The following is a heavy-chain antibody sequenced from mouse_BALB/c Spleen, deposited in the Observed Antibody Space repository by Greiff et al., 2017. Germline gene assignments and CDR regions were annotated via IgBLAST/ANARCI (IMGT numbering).Heavy chain of an antibody. D-gene: IGHD1-1*01. CDR2: IYPGNGDT. J-gene: IGHJ3*01. Sequence: QVQLQQSGPELVKPGASVKMSCKASGYTFTDYVISWVKQTPGQGLEWIGAIYPGNGDTSYNQKFKGKATLTADKSSSTAYMQLSSLTSEDSAVYYCASLLRGFAYWGQGTLVTVSA. CDR3: ASLLRGFAY. CDR1: GYTFTDYV. V-gene: IGHV1-12*01.